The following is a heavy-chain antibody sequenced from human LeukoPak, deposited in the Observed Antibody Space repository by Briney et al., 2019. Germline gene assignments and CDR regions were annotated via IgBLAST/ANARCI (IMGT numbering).Heavy chain of an antibody. Sequence: SETLSLTCTISGGSISSGGYYWSWIRQPPGKGLEWIGYIYHSGSTYYNPSLKSRVTISVDRSKNQFSLKLSSVTAADTAVYYCAREDGAGTTKWGQGTLVTVSS. CDR2: IYHSGST. CDR1: GGSISSGGYY. D-gene: IGHD1-1*01. J-gene: IGHJ4*02. CDR3: AREDGAGTTK. V-gene: IGHV4-30-2*01.